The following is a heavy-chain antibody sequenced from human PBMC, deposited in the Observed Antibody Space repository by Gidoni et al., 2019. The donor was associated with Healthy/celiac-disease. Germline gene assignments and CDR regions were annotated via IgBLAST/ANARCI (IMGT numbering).Heavy chain of an antibody. CDR2: IYDSGST. CDR3: ARGFTAGIVLMVYGWGYFDY. J-gene: IGHJ4*02. CDR1: GGSISSGGYY. V-gene: IGHV4-31*03. Sequence: QVQLQESGPGLVKPSQTLSLTCTVSGGSISSGGYYWSGIRQHPGKGLEWIGYIYDSGSTYYNPSLKSRVTISVDTSKNQFSLKLSSVTAADTAVYYCARGFTAGIVLMVYGWGYFDYWGQGTLVTVSS. D-gene: IGHD2-8*01.